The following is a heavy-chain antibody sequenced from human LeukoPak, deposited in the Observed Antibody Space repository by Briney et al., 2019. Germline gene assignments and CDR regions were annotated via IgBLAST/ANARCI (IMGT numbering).Heavy chain of an antibody. V-gene: IGHV3-23*01. CDR1: GFTFSSYA. CDR2: ISGSGGST. CDR3: AKGNQLLYAFDI. D-gene: IGHD2-2*01. Sequence: TGGSPRLSCAASGFTFSSYAMSWVRQAPGKGLEWVSAISGSGGSTYYADSVKGRFTISRDNSKNTLYLQTNSLRAEDTAVYYCAKGNQLLYAFDIWGQGTMVTVSS. J-gene: IGHJ3*02.